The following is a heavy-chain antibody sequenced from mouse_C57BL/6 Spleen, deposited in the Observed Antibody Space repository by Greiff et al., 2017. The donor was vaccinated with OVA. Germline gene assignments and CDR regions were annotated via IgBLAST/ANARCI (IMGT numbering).Heavy chain of an antibody. Sequence: DVMLVESGGDLVKPGGSLKLSCAASGFTFSSYGMSWVRQTPDKRLEWVATISSGGSYTYYPDSVKGRFTISRDNAKNTLYLQMSSLKSEDTAMYYCARQYYGSSFDYWGQGTTLTVSS. CDR1: GFTFSSYG. CDR3: ARQYYGSSFDY. J-gene: IGHJ2*01. D-gene: IGHD1-1*01. CDR2: ISSGGSYT. V-gene: IGHV5-6*02.